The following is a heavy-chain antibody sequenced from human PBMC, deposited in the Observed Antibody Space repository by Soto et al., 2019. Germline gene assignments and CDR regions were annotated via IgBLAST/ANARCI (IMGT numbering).Heavy chain of an antibody. CDR1: GFTFSSYA. J-gene: IGHJ3*02. V-gene: IGHV3-23*01. CDR3: AKDRVPVTTPFDAFDI. Sequence: EVQLLESGGGLVQPGGSLRLSCAASGFTFSSYAMSWVRQAPGKGLEWVSAISGSGGSTYYADSVKGRFTISRDNSKNTLYLQMNGLRAEDTAVYYCAKDRVPVTTPFDAFDIWGQGTMVTVSS. CDR2: ISGSGGST. D-gene: IGHD4-17*01.